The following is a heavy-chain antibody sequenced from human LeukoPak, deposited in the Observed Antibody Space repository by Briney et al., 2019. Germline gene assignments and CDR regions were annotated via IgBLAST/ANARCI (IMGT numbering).Heavy chain of an antibody. CDR2: FDPEDGET. J-gene: IGHJ5*02. D-gene: IGHD5-18*01. CDR1: GYTLTELS. V-gene: IGHV1-24*01. CDR3: ATRGGGYSYGYVSP. Sequence: ASVKVSCKVSGYTLTELSMHWVREAPGKGLEWMGGFDPEDGETIYAQKFQGRVTMTEDTSTDTAYMELSSLRSEDTAVYYCATRGGGYSYGYVSPWGQGTLVTVSS.